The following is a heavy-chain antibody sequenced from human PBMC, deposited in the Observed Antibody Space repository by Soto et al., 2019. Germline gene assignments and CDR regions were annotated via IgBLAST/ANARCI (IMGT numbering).Heavy chain of an antibody. J-gene: IGHJ4*02. CDR2: ISSSSSYI. CDR3: ARDVAGSGWTNDY. D-gene: IGHD6-19*01. CDR1: AFTFSGYS. Sequence: EVQLVESGGGLVKPGGSLRLSCADSAFTFSGYSMNWVRHAPGKGLEWVSSISSSSSYIYYADSVKGRFTISRDNAKNSLYLQMNSLRAEDTAVYYCARDVAGSGWTNDYWGQGTLVTVSS. V-gene: IGHV3-21*01.